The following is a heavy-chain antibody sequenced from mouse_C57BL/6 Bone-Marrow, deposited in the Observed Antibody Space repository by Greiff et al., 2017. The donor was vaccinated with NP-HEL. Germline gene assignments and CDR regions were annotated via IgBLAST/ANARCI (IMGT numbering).Heavy chain of an antibody. CDR2: IYPRSGNT. D-gene: IGHD2-2*01. J-gene: IGHJ2*01. CDR1: GYTFTSYR. Sequence: QVQLQQSGAELARPGASVKLSCKASGYTFTSYRISWVKQRTGQGLEWIGEIYPRSGNTYYNEKFKGKATLTADKSSSTAYMELRSLTSEDSAVYFCAIWLGGYYFDYWGQGTTLTVSS. CDR3: AIWLGGYYFDY. V-gene: IGHV1-81*01.